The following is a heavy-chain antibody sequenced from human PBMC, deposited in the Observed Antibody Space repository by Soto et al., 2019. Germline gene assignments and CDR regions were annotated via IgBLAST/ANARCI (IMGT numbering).Heavy chain of an antibody. D-gene: IGHD1-1*01. CDR1: GFTFSGYG. Sequence: GGSLRLSCAASGFTFSGYGMHWVRQAPGKGLEWVAVISYDGNNKYYADSVKGRFTISRDNSKNTLYLQMNSLKAEDTAVYYCAKGGCGTYYYYYGMDVWGQGTTVTVSS. CDR3: AKGGCGTYYYYYGMDV. J-gene: IGHJ6*02. CDR2: ISYDGNNK. V-gene: IGHV3-30*18.